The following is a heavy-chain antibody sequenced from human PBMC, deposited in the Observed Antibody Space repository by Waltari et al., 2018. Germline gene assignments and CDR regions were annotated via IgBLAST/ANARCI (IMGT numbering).Heavy chain of an antibody. CDR1: GGTCSSYA. D-gene: IGHD2-15*01. CDR2: IIPIFGTA. CDR3: ASGYCSGGSCYSWYYYMDV. J-gene: IGHJ6*03. Sequence: QVQLVQSGAEVKKPGSSVKVSCKASGGTCSSYAISWVRQAPGQGLEWMGGIIPIFGTANYAQKFQGRVTITADESTSTAYMELSSLRSEDTAVYYCASGYCSGGSCYSWYYYMDVWGKGTTVTVSS. V-gene: IGHV1-69*12.